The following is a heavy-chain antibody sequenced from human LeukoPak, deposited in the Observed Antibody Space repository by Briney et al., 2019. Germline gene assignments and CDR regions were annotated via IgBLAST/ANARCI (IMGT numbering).Heavy chain of an antibody. CDR3: ARVGRWLQFNY. D-gene: IGHD5-24*01. J-gene: IGHJ4*02. CDR1: GFTVSSNY. V-gene: IGHV3-53*01. CDR2: IYSGGST. Sequence: GRSLRLSCAASGFTVSSNYMSWIRQAPGKGLEWVSVIYSGGSTYYADSVKGRFTISRDNSKNTLYLQMNSLRAEDTAVYYCARVGRWLQFNYWGQGTLVTVSS.